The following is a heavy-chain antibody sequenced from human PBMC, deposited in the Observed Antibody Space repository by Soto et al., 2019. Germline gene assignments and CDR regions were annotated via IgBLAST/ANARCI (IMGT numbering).Heavy chain of an antibody. CDR1: GDSISSGAYY. V-gene: IGHV4-30-4*01. CDR2: IYHSGAT. J-gene: IGHJ6*02. CDR3: ARHGGSGYGYYYYYGMDV. D-gene: IGHD5-12*01. Sequence: PSETLSLTCTVSGDSISSGAYYWSWIRQPPGKGLEWIGYIYHSGATYYNPSLESRVTMSVDTSKNQFSLKLSSVTAADTAVYYCARHGGSGYGYYYYYGMDVWGQGTTVTVSS.